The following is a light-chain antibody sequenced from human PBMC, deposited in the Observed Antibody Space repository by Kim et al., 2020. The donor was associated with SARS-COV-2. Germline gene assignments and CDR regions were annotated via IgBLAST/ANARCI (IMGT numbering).Light chain of an antibody. Sequence: SYELTQPPSVSVSPGQTARITCSGNALPNQYAFWYQQKPGQAPVLLIYKDTKRPSGIPERFSGSSSGTIAALTVSGVQAEDEADYYCQSADNSGSNWVFGGGTQLTVL. J-gene: IGLJ3*02. CDR1: ALPNQY. V-gene: IGLV3-25*03. CDR3: QSADNSGSNWV. CDR2: KDT.